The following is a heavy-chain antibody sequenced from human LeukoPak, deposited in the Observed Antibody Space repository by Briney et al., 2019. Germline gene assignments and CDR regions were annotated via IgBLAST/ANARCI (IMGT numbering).Heavy chain of an antibody. J-gene: IGHJ4*02. Sequence: PGGSLRLSCAASGFTFSSYAMSWVRQAPGEGLDWVSAISYSGGSAYYVDSVKGRFTISRDNSKSTLYLQMNSLRAEDTAVYYCAKIQGSSGYFTHYWGQGTLVTVSS. D-gene: IGHD3-22*01. CDR1: GFTFSSYA. CDR2: ISYSGGSA. V-gene: IGHV3-23*01. CDR3: AKIQGSSGYFTHY.